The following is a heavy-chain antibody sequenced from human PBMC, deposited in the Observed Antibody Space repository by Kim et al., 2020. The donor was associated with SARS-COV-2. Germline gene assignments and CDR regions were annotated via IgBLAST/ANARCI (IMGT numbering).Heavy chain of an antibody. V-gene: IGHV3-30*18. D-gene: IGHD4-17*01. CDR3: AKDFYGDYENEYYYGMDV. CDR2: ISYDGSKK. Sequence: GGSLRLSCAASGFTFSSHGMHWVRQAPGKGLEWVAVISYDGSKKYSVDSVKGRFTISSDNYKDTLDLQMNSMRAEDTAVYYCAKDFYGDYENEYYYGMDV. J-gene: IGHJ6*01. CDR1: GFTFSSHG.